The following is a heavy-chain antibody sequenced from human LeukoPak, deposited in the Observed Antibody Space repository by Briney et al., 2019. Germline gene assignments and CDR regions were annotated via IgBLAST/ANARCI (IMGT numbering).Heavy chain of an antibody. J-gene: IGHJ4*02. V-gene: IGHV1-2*02. CDR1: GYTFTDYY. CDR2: INPNDGDT. Sequence: ASVKVSCKASGYTFTDYYMHWVRQAPGQGFEWMGWINPNDGDTNYAQKFQGRVIMTRDRSISTAPMEVSRLRSDDTAVYYCARANFLYCSSSTCLFDYWGQGTLVTVSS. CDR3: ARANFLYCSSSTCLFDY. D-gene: IGHD2-2*01.